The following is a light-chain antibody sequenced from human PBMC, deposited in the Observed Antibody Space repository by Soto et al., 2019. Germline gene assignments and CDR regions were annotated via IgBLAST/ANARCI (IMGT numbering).Light chain of an antibody. CDR2: GAS. CDR3: QQYGSSPIT. CDR1: QRISSSF. Sequence: EVVLTQSPGTLSLSPGERATLSCRASQRISSSFLAWYQQKPGQAPRLLIYGASSRATGIPDRFSGSGSGTDFTLTISRLEPEDFAVYYCQQYGSSPITFGQGTRLEIK. V-gene: IGKV3-20*01. J-gene: IGKJ5*01.